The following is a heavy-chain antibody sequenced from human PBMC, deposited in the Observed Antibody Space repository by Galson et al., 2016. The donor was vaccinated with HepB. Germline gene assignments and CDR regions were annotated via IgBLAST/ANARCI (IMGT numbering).Heavy chain of an antibody. CDR1: GGSISSSNYY. D-gene: IGHD1-26*01. V-gene: IGHV4-39*01. CDR2: IYYSGST. J-gene: IGHJ3*02. CDR3: ARREWGATRRFAFDI. Sequence: SETLSLTCTVSGGSISSSNYYWGWIRQPPGKGLEWIGSIYYSGSTYYNPSLKSRVTISVDTSKNQLSLKLSSVTAADTAVYYFARREWGATRRFAFDIRGQGTMVTVSS.